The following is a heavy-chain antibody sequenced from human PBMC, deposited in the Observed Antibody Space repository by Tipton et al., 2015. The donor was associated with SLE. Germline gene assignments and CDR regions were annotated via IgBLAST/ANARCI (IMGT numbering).Heavy chain of an antibody. D-gene: IGHD3-22*01. J-gene: IGHJ3*02. CDR3: GRCGEYFYESGDYAVDAFDI. V-gene: IGHV4-4*07. CDR2: IYTNENT. CDR1: GGSISSYY. Sequence: TLSLTCTVSGGSISSYYWSWIRQPAGGGLEWIGRIYTNENTNYNPSLKSRVTMSVDTSKNHFSLKLISVTAADTAVYYCGRCGEYFYESGDYAVDAFDIWGQGTVVTVSS.